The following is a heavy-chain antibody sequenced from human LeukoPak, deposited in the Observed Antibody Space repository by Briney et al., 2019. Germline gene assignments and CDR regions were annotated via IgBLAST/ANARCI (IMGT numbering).Heavy chain of an antibody. CDR2: MNPNSGNT. V-gene: IGHV1-8*01. CDR3: ARGWFGEIPFLDF. CDR1: GYTFINYD. J-gene: IGHJ4*02. D-gene: IGHD3-10*01. Sequence: ASVKVSCKASGYTFINYDINWVRQATGQGLEWMGWMNPNSGNTGYAQRFQGRATMTRDTSINTAYMELSSLTSEDTAVYYCARGWFGEIPFLDFWGQGTLVTVSS.